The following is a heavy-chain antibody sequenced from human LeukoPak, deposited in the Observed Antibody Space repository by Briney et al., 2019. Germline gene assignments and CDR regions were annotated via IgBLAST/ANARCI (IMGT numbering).Heavy chain of an antibody. CDR3: AKSNYYGSGRTLYYYYYYGMDV. V-gene: IGHV3-23*01. CDR1: GFTFSSYA. J-gene: IGHJ6*02. Sequence: GGSLRLSCAASGFTFSSYAMSSVRQAPGKGLEWVSAISGSGGSTYYADSVKGRFTISRDNSKNTLYLQMNSLRAEDTAVYYCAKSNYYGSGRTLYYYYYYGMDVWGQGTTVTVSS. CDR2: ISGSGGST. D-gene: IGHD3-10*01.